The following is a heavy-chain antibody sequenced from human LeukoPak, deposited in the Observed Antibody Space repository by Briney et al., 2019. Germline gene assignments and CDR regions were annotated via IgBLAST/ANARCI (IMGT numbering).Heavy chain of an antibody. D-gene: IGHD3-22*01. CDR2: ITGSGGYT. V-gene: IGHV3-23*01. Sequence: GGSLRLSCAASGFTFSSYAMTRVRQAPGKGLEWVSTITGSGGYTYYADSVKGRFTISRDNSKNTLFLRMNSLRAEDTAVYFCAKQSLYDSSGHFHYWGQGTLVTVSS. CDR1: GFTFSSYA. J-gene: IGHJ4*02. CDR3: AKQSLYDSSGHFHY.